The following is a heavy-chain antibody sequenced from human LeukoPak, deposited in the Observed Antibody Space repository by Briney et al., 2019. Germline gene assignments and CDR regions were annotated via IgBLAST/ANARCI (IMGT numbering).Heavy chain of an antibody. V-gene: IGHV3-21*01. CDR2: ISSSSSYI. D-gene: IGHD2/OR15-2a*01. J-gene: IGHJ4*02. CDR1: GFTFSSYS. CDR3: ESGVLYAPSYFDY. Sequence: GGSLRLSCAASGFTFSSYSMNWVRQAPGKGLEWVSSISSSSSYIYYADSVKGRFTISRDNAKNSLYLQMNSLRAEDTAVYFCESGVLYAPSYFDYWGQGTLVTVSS.